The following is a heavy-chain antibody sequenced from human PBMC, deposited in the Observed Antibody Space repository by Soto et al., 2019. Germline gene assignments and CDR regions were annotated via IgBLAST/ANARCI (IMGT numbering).Heavy chain of an antibody. CDR2: IAPYTGKT. CDR3: ARGGAVASAIDS. CDR1: DDSFSTYD. J-gene: IGHJ4*02. Sequence: QVQLVQSGAEAKKPGASVKVSCKASDDSFSTYDMSWVRQAPGQSLEWMGWIAPYTGKTTYAQKFQGRVSMTTDTATPTAYMELRSLRSDDTAVYYCARGGAVASAIDSWGQGTLVTVSA. D-gene: IGHD6-19*01. V-gene: IGHV1-18*01.